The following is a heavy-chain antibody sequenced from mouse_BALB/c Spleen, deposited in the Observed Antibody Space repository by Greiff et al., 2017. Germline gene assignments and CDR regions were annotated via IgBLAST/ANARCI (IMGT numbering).Heavy chain of an antibody. D-gene: IGHD1-1*01. CDR1: GFTFSSFG. CDR2: ISSGSSTI. CDR3: ASHYGSSYGFAY. Sequence: EVKLMESGGGLVQPGGSRKLSCAASGFTFSSFGMHWVRQAPEKGLEWVAYISSGSSTIYYADTVKGRFTISRDNPKNTLFLQMTSLRSEDTAMYYCASHYGSSYGFAYWGQGTLVTVSA. V-gene: IGHV5-17*02. J-gene: IGHJ3*01.